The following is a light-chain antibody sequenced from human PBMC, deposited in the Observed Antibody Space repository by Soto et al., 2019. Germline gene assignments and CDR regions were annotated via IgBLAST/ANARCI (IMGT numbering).Light chain of an antibody. Sequence: QSVLTQPPPVSGAPGQRVTIACTWSSSNIGAGYDVHWYQQLPGTAPKLLIYDSSNRPSGVPDRFSGSKSGTSASLAITGLQAEYEADYYCQSYDSNVSGYVFGTGTKVT. CDR3: QSYDSNVSGYV. J-gene: IGLJ1*01. CDR1: SSNIGAGYD. V-gene: IGLV1-40*01. CDR2: DSS.